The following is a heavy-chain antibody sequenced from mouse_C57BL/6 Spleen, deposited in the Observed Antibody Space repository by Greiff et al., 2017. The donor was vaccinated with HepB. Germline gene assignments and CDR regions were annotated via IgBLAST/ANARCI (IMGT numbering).Heavy chain of an antibody. CDR3: ARRAGDYYAMDY. D-gene: IGHD3-1*01. CDR2: INPNNGGT. J-gene: IGHJ4*01. V-gene: IGHV1-26*01. CDR1: GYTFTDYY. Sequence: EVQLQQSGPELVKPGASVKISCKASGYTFTDYYMNWVKQSHGKSLEWIGDINPNNGGTSYNQKFKGKATLTVDKSSSTAYMELRSLTSEDSAVYYCARRAGDYYAMDYWGQGTSVTVSS.